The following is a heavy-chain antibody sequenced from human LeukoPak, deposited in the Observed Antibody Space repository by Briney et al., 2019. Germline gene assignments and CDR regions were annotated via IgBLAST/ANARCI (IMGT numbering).Heavy chain of an antibody. J-gene: IGHJ4*02. CDR2: INPNSGGT. D-gene: IGHD2-2*02. CDR1: GYTFTGYY. V-gene: IGHV1-2*02. Sequence: GASVKVFCKASGYTFTGYYMHWVRQAPGQGLEWMGWINPNSGGTNYAQKFQGRVTMTRDTSISTAYMELSRLRSDDTAVYYCAREYCSSTSCYRDFDYWGQGTLVTVSS. CDR3: AREYCSSTSCYRDFDY.